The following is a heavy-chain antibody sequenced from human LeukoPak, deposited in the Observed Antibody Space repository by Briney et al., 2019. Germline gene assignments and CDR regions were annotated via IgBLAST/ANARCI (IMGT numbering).Heavy chain of an antibody. CDR3: ASLPAAENYFDY. D-gene: IGHD2-2*01. CDR1: GGSFSGYY. J-gene: IGHJ4*02. Sequence: SETLSLTCAVYGGSFSGYYWSWIRQPPGKGREWIGEINHSGSTNYNPSLKSRVTISVDTSKNQFSLKLSSVTAADTAVYYCASLPAAENYFDYWGQGTLVTVSS. V-gene: IGHV4-34*01. CDR2: INHSGST.